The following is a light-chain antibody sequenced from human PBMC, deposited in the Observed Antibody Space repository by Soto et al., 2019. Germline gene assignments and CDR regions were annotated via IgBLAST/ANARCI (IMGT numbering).Light chain of an antibody. CDR1: QSVANR. J-gene: IGKJ1*01. V-gene: IGKV3-15*01. CDR2: GAT. CDR3: QQYIDWPRT. Sequence: EILLTQSPATLSLSPGERATLSCRASQSVANRLAWYQHTPGQAPRLLIYGATYRATGVPAKLSGSGYGTEFTITITSLQSEDFALYYCQQYIDWPRTFGHGTMVDI.